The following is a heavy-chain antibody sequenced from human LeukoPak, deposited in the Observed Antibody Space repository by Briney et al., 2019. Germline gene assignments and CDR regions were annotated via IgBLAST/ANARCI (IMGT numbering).Heavy chain of an antibody. Sequence: GGSLRLSCAASGFTVSSNYMSWVRQAPGKGLEWVLVIYSGGSTYYADSVKGRFTISRDNSKNTLYLQMNSLRAEDTAVYYCATWSGYYTGYYYYYMDVWGKGTTVTVSS. D-gene: IGHD3-3*01. CDR3: ATWSGYYTGYYYYYMDV. V-gene: IGHV3-53*01. J-gene: IGHJ6*03. CDR1: GFTVSSNY. CDR2: IYSGGST.